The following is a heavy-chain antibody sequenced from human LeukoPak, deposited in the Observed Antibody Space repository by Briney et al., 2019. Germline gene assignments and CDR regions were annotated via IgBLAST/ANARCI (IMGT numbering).Heavy chain of an antibody. Sequence: GGSLRLSCAASGFTVSSNYMSWVRQAPGKGLEWVSVIYSGGSTYYADSVKGRFTISRDNSKNSLFLQMNSLRADDTAVYYCARAYAGYCSTTSCYGALGYWGQGTLVTVSS. CDR2: IYSGGST. CDR3: ARAYAGYCSTTSCYGALGY. D-gene: IGHD2-2*01. J-gene: IGHJ4*02. CDR1: GFTVSSNY. V-gene: IGHV3-53*01.